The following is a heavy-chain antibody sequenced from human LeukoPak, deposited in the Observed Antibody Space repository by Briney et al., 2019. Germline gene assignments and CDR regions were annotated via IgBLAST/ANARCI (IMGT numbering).Heavy chain of an antibody. CDR1: GYTFTGYY. CDR2: INPNSGGT. CDR3: AGTWKYYDILTGYAIDY. Sequence: ASVKVSCKASGYTFTGYYMHWVRQAPGQGLEWMGWINPNSGGTNYAQKFQGRVTMTRDTSISTAYMELSRLRSDDTAVYYCAGTWKYYDILTGYAIDYWGQGTLVTVSS. D-gene: IGHD3-9*01. V-gene: IGHV1-2*02. J-gene: IGHJ4*02.